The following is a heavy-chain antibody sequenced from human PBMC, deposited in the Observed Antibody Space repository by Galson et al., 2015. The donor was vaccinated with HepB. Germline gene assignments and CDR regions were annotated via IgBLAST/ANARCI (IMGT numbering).Heavy chain of an antibody. D-gene: IGHD6-13*01. Sequence: SLRLSCAASGFTFSSYWMHWVRQAPGKGLVWVSLINSDGTTTTYADSVKGRFTISRDNAKNTLYLQVTGLRAEDTALYYCARAGQQLEPEALDIWGQGTMVTVSS. J-gene: IGHJ3*02. CDR2: INSDGTTT. V-gene: IGHV3-74*01. CDR1: GFTFSSYW. CDR3: ARAGQQLEPEALDI.